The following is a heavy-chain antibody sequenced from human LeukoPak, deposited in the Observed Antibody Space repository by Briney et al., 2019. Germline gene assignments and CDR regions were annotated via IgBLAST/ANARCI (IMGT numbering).Heavy chain of an antibody. Sequence: GGSLRHSCAASGFTFSNYWMHWVRQAPGKGLVWVSRINNDGTGTSYADSVKGRFTISRDNAKNTLYLQMNSLRVEDTAVYYCARGLRGPDYWGQGTLVTVSS. D-gene: IGHD3-10*01. J-gene: IGHJ4*02. CDR1: GFTFSNYW. CDR2: INNDGTGT. V-gene: IGHV3-74*01. CDR3: ARGLRGPDY.